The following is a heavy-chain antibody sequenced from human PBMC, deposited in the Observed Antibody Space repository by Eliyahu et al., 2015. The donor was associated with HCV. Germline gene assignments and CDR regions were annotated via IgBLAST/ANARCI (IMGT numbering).Heavy chain of an antibody. CDR2: IWFDGRYK. V-gene: IGHV3-33*01. CDR3: ARDLYGSGSYLAV. D-gene: IGHD3-10*01. CDR1: EFTFGSYG. Sequence: QVQLVESGGGVVQPGRSLRLSCAVPEFTFGSYGMHWVRQAPGKGLEWVALIWFDGRYKYYADSVKGRFTISRDNSKNTLYLHMHSLTAEDTALYYCARDLYGSGSYLAVWGQGTLVTVSS. J-gene: IGHJ4*02.